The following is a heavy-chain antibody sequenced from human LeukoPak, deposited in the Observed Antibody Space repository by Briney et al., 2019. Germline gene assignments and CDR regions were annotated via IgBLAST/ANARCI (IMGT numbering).Heavy chain of an antibody. V-gene: IGHV3-53*01. J-gene: IGHJ4*02. D-gene: IGHD6-13*01. CDR3: ASIPTTGKPGIAAAGTGGY. Sequence: GGSLRLSCAASGFTVSSNYMSWVRQAPGKGLEWVSVIYSGGSTYYADSVKGRFTISRDNAKNSLYLQMNSLRAEDTAVYYCASIPTTGKPGIAAAGTGGYWGQGTLVTVSS. CDR1: GFTVSSNY. CDR2: IYSGGST.